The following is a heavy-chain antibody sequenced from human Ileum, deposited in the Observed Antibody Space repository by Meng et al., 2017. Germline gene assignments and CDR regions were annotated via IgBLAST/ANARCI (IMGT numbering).Heavy chain of an antibody. CDR1: GGAFSGYN. CDR2: INHSGST. J-gene: IGHJ4*02. D-gene: IGHD3-16*02. V-gene: IGHV4-34*01. Sequence: QMNVEQRGQVLCHPSAHLFLHWDCYGGAFSGYNWSWIRQPRGKGLEWIGEINHSGSTNYNPSLKSRVTISVDTSKNQFSLKLSSVTAADTAVYYCARGWYYDYVWGSYRDHMFDYWGQGTLVTVSS. CDR3: ARGWYYDYVWGSYRDHMFDY.